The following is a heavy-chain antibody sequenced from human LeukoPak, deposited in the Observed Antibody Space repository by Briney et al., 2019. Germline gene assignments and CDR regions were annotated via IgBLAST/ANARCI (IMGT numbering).Heavy chain of an antibody. V-gene: IGHV4-4*02. CDR3: ARDRGVAYCSGGSCLTPPYDY. CDR2: IYHSGNT. CDR1: GGSISSSNW. Sequence: SGTLSLTCAVSGGSISSSNWWSWVRQPPGKGLEWIGSIYHSGNTYYNPSLKSRVTISVDTSKNQFSLKLSSVTAADTAVYYCARDRGVAYCSGGSCLTPPYDYWGQGTLVTVSS. D-gene: IGHD2-15*01. J-gene: IGHJ4*02.